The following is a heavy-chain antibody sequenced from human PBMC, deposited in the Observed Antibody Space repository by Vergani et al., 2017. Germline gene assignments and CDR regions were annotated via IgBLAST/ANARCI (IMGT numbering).Heavy chain of an antibody. CDR3: ARDYIGSGWYEGGFDC. V-gene: IGHV4-61*02. CDR2: ILGSGTA. D-gene: IGHD6-19*01. J-gene: IGHJ4*02. Sequence: QVQLQESGPGLVKPSQTLSLTCTVSGASMSSVGYYWTWIRQSAGKRLEWIGDILGSGTANYNPSFQGRVTISVDTSKNQFSLKLSSVTAADTAVYYCARDYIGSGWYEGGFDCWGQGTLVTVSS. CDR1: GASMSSVGYY.